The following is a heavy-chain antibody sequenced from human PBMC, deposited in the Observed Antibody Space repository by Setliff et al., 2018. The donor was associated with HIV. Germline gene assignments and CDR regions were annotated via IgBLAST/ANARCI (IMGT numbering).Heavy chain of an antibody. V-gene: IGHV1-46*01. Sequence: ASVKVSCKASGYSFTDHYMHWVRQAPGQGLEWMGWINPRSGSTNYAQKFQGRVTMTRDTSTSTVYMELSSLRSEDTAVYYCARDHMSVGAWVGATSRGLFQHWGQGTLVTVSS. CDR1: GYSFTDHY. D-gene: IGHD1-26*01. J-gene: IGHJ1*01. CDR3: ARDHMSVGAWVGATSRGLFQH. CDR2: INPRSGST.